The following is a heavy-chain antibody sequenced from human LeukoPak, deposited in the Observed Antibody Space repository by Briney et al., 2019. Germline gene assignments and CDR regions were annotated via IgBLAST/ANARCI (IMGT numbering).Heavy chain of an antibody. CDR2: ISYDGTNR. V-gene: IGHV3-33*05. CDR1: GFIFSTHG. Sequence: PGRSLRLSCAASGFIFSTHGMCWVRQAPGKGLEWVTFISYDGTNRYYADSVKGRFTISRDNSKNTLSLQMNSLREEDTAIYYCARPRIALAATSYFDYWGQGTLVTVSS. J-gene: IGHJ4*02. CDR3: ARPRIALAATSYFDY. D-gene: IGHD6-13*01.